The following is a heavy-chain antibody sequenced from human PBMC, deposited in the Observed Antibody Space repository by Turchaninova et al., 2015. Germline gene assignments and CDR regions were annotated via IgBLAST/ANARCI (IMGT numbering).Heavy chain of an antibody. CDR1: DYSLSRGYY. Sequence: QVQLLASGPGLVKPSETLSLICTVSDYSLSRGYYGAWIRQPPGKGLEWIGSMYHRGSTYYNPYLKSLVTISVDTSENQFSLKVTSVTAADTALYYCARAYCTTTSCYGRYFDYWGQGTLVTVSS. V-gene: IGHV4-38-2*02. D-gene: IGHD2-2*01. CDR2: MYHRGST. J-gene: IGHJ4*02. CDR3: ARAYCTTTSCYGRYFDY.